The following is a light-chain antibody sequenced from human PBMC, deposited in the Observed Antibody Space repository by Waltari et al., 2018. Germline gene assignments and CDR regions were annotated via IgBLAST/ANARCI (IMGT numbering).Light chain of an antibody. CDR1: SGSVSSTSY. CDR2: KGN. J-gene: IGLJ3*02. CDR3: SMYMGSGIWV. V-gene: IGLV8-61*01. Sequence: QTVLTQEPSLSVSPGGTVTLTCALSSGSVSSTSYATWYQQTPGQAPRTLVEKGNGRSSGVPDRFSGSILGNKAALTITGAQADDESDYYCSMYMGSGIWVFGGGTKLTVL.